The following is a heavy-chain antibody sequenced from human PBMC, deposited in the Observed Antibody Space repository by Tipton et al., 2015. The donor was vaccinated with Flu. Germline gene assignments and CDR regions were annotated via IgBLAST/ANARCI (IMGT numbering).Heavy chain of an antibody. CDR2: IYSDGSA. J-gene: IGHJ2*01. Sequence: SLRLSCAASGFSVSTNYMTWVRQAPGKGLEWVSLIYSDGSAYYADSVKGRFTISRDSLKNILYLQMDSLRAEDTAVYYCAREDYFDASEWRDCWYFDLWGRGTLVTVSS. D-gene: IGHD3-9*01. CDR1: GFSVSTNY. V-gene: IGHV3-66*01. CDR3: AREDYFDASEWRDCWYFDL.